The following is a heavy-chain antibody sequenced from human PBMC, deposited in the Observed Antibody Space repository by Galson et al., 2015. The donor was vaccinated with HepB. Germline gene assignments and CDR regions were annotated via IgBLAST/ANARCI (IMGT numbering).Heavy chain of an antibody. CDR1: VGSISSGDYY. V-gene: IGHV4-30-4*01. J-gene: IGHJ4*02. CDR3: ARVGLTGVAPVDY. Sequence: TLSLTCTVSVGSISSGDYYWSWIRQPPGKGLEWIGYIYYSGSTYYNPSLKSRVTISVDTSKNQFSLKLSSVTAADTAVYYCARVGLTGVAPVDYWGQGTLVTVSS. CDR2: IYYSGST. D-gene: IGHD7-27*01.